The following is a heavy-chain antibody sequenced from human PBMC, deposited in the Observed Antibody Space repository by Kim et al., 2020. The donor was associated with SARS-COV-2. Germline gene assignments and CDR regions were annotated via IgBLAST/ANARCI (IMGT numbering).Heavy chain of an antibody. D-gene: IGHD5-18*01. CDR3: AREPTSRGYSYGIDY. CDR1: GFTFSSYE. CDR2: ISSSGSTI. Sequence: GGSLRLSCAASGFTFSSYEMNWVRQAPGKGLEWVSYISSSGSTIYYADSVKGRFTISRDNAKNSLYLQMNSLRAEDTAVYYCAREPTSRGYSYGIDYWGQGTLVTVSS. V-gene: IGHV3-48*03. J-gene: IGHJ4*02.